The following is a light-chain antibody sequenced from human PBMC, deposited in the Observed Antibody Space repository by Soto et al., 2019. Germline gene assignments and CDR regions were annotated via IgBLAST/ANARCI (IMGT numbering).Light chain of an antibody. CDR2: GAS. CDR3: QQYNNWPSYT. CDR1: QSVSGS. Sequence: EIVMTQSPGTLSVSPGDRATLSCRARQSVSGSLAWYQQRPGQAPRLLIYGASTRATGVPARFSGRGSGTEFTLTITSLQSEDFAVYYCQQYNNWPSYTFAQGTKLQIK. J-gene: IGKJ2*01. V-gene: IGKV3-15*01.